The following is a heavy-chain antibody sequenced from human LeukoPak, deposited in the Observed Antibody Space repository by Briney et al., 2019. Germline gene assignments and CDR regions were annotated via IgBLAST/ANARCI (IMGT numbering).Heavy chain of an antibody. V-gene: IGHV4-59*08. J-gene: IGHJ4*02. D-gene: IGHD3-10*01. CDR2: IYYSGST. Sequence: PSETLSLTCTVSGASISDYYWSWIRQPPGKGLEWIGYIYYSGSTNYNPSLKSRVTISVDTSTNQYSLKLSSVTAADTAVYYCARHESFRGYFDYWGQGTLVTASS. CDR3: ARHESFRGYFDY. CDR1: GASISDYY.